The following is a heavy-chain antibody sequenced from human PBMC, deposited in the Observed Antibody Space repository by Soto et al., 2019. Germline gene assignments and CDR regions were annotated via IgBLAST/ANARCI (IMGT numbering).Heavy chain of an antibody. J-gene: IGHJ6*02. Sequence: QLQLQESGPGLVKPSETLSLTCTVSGGSISSSSYYWGWIRQPPGKGLEWIGSIYYSGSTYYNPSLKSRVTISVDTSKNQFSLKLSSVTAADTAVYYCARELSDYDFWSGYYYYYYGMDVWGQGTTVTVSS. V-gene: IGHV4-39*02. CDR3: ARELSDYDFWSGYYYYYYGMDV. CDR2: IYYSGST. D-gene: IGHD3-3*01. CDR1: GGSISSSSYY.